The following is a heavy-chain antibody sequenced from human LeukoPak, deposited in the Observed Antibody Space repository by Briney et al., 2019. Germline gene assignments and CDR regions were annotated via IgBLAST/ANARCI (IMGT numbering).Heavy chain of an antibody. CDR3: ASLQAHGGNYIEH. CDR2: ILYNGNT. D-gene: IGHD4-23*01. V-gene: IGHV4-59*08. Sequence: SETLSLTCTVSGASISSYYWNWIRQPPGKGLEWIGYILYNGNTIYNDSLRSRVTISADTSKNQFSLKLTSVTAADTARYFCASLQAHGGNYIEHWGQGILVTVSS. CDR1: GASISSYY. J-gene: IGHJ1*01.